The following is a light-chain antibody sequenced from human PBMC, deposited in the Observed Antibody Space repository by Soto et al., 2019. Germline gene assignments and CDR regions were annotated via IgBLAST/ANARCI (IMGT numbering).Light chain of an antibody. Sequence: QSVLTRPASVSGSPGQSISISCIGTSSDVGAFNYVSWYQHHPGKAPQLIIYDVTSRPSGVSNRFSASKSGNTASLTFSGLQAEDGADHYCSSYTTKNTEVFGTGTKVTVL. CDR2: DVT. J-gene: IGLJ1*01. CDR1: SSDVGAFNY. V-gene: IGLV2-14*03. CDR3: SSYTTKNTEV.